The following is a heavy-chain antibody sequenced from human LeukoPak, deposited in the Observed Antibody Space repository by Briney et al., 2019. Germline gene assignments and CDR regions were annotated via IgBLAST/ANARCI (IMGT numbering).Heavy chain of an antibody. CDR2: ISSNGGDT. D-gene: IGHD3-22*01. V-gene: IGHV3-64*01. Sequence: GGSLRLSCVASGFTFSTYPMHWVRQAPGKGLEYVSAISSNGGDTYYTNSVKGRFTISRDNTKNTLYLQMGSLRAEDMAVYYCARVRSYDSGVYYYDYWGQGTLVTVSS. CDR1: GFTFSTYP. CDR3: ARVRSYDSGVYYYDY. J-gene: IGHJ4*02.